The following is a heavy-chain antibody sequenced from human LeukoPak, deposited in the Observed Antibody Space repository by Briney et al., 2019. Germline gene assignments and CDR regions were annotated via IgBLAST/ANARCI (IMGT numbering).Heavy chain of an antibody. J-gene: IGHJ4*02. V-gene: IGHV3-64*01. CDR3: ARGAQLTDY. D-gene: IGHD6-13*01. CDR2: IGPDGGTT. CDR1: GFTFYTYG. Sequence: PGVSLRLSCAASGFTFYTYGMHWVRQAPGKGLEYVSGIGPDGGTTYYANSVKGRFTISRDNSKYMLYLQMGSLTADDMAVYYCARGAQLTDYWGQGTLVTVSS.